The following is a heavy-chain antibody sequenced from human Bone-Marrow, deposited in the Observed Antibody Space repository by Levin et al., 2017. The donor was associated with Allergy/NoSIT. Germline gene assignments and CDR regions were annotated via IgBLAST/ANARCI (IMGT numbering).Heavy chain of an antibody. V-gene: IGHV1-69*13. CDR1: GGGFRSFA. Sequence: SVKVSCKASGGGFRSFAISWVRQAPGQGLEWLGGIIVHYGKSKYSQKFQDRINITADDSTRTVFMELRRLRSDDTAVYYCAREGIVTTLGGSDYDGMDVWGQGTTVTVTS. D-gene: IGHD1-26*01. CDR2: IIVHYGKS. J-gene: IGHJ6*02. CDR3: AREGIVTTLGGSDYDGMDV.